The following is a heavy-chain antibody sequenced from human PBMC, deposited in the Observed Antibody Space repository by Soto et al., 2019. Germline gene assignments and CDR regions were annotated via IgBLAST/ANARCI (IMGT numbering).Heavy chain of an antibody. CDR3: AVYGYGVSASAY. D-gene: IGHD4-17*01. CDR1: GLTFRNDW. V-gene: IGHV3-7*03. CDR2: INEGGGET. Sequence: GGSLRLSCAGSGLTFRNDWLSWVRQAPGKGLEWVANINEGGGETYYVDSVRGRFTISRDNVENTLYLQLNSLRPEDTAVYYCAVYGYGVSASAYWGQGTLVTVSS. J-gene: IGHJ4*02.